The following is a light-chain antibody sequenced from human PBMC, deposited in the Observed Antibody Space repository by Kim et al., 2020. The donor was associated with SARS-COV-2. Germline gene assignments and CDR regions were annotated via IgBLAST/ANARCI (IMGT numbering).Light chain of an antibody. CDR2: DVR. CDR3: CATSNTLDYV. J-gene: IGLJ1*01. Sequence: QSSTMTCSGTSGGIGNSKSVSLYQQHSGEAPRLIILDVRDRPSGVSARFSGSKSANMASLAISGLRSENEADYYCCATSNTLDYVFGSGTKVTVL. CDR1: SGGIGNSKS. V-gene: IGLV2-14*03.